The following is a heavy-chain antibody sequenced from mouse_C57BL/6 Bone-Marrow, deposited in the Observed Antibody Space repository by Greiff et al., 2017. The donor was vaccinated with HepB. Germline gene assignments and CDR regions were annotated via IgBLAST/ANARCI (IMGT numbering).Heavy chain of an antibody. J-gene: IGHJ2*01. Sequence: EVMLVESGGGLVQPGGSLSLSCAASGFTFTDYYMSWVRQPPGKALEWLGFIRNKANGYTTEYSASVKGRFTISRDNSQSILYLQMNALRAEDSATDYCARYDSNYFGYWGQGTTLTVSS. D-gene: IGHD3-2*01. V-gene: IGHV7-3*01. CDR2: IRNKANGYTT. CDR1: GFTFTDYY. CDR3: ARYDSNYFGY.